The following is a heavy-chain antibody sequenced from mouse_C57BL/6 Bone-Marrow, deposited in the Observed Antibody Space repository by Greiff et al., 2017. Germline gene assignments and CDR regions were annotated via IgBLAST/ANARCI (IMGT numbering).Heavy chain of an antibody. Sequence: EVQVVESGGGLVKPGGSLKLSCAASGFTFSDYGMHWVRQAPEKGLEWVAYISSGSSTIYYADTVKGRFTISKDNAKNTLCLQMTSLRSEDTAMYYGGRGAGQAWFAYGGQGTLVTVSA. CDR1: GFTFSDYG. D-gene: IGHD6-1*01. CDR3: GRGAGQAWFAY. J-gene: IGHJ3*01. CDR2: ISSGSSTI. V-gene: IGHV5-17*01.